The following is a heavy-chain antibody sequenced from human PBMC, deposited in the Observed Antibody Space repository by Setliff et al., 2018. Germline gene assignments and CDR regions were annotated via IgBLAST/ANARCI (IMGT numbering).Heavy chain of an antibody. D-gene: IGHD3-16*01. Sequence: SETLSLTCTVSGGSITSGIYYWGWIRQSPGKGLEWIGYLYYNGTTRFGPSLKSRATISLDTSRNQFSLRLTSVTAADTAVYYCARDYQGGWFDPWGPGTLVTVSS. CDR2: LYYNGTT. J-gene: IGHJ5*02. V-gene: IGHV4-61*01. CDR3: ARDYQGGWFDP. CDR1: GGSITSGIYY.